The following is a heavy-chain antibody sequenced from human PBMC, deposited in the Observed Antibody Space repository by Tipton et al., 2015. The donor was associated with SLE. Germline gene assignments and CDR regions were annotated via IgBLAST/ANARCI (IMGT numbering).Heavy chain of an antibody. V-gene: IGHV1-2*02. Sequence: QSGAEVKEPGASVKVSCKASGYTFTDYYMHWVRQAPGQGLEWMGWINSNSGGTNYAQNFQGRVTMTRDTAISTDYMELSRLTSDDTAVYYCATPYVDIAMIRGREYYGMDVWGQGTTVTVSS. D-gene: IGHD3-16*01. J-gene: IGHJ6*02. CDR2: INSNSGGT. CDR3: ATPYVDIAMIRGREYYGMDV. CDR1: GYTFTDYY.